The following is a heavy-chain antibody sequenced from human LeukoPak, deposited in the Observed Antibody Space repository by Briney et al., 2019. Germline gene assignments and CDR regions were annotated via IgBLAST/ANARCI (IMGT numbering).Heavy chain of an antibody. CDR1: GFTFSSYN. V-gene: IGHV3-66*02. CDR3: AGRRVLDASFDY. J-gene: IGHJ4*02. Sequence: GGSLRLSCAASGFTFSSYNMNWVRQAPGKGLEWVSVIYSGDNTYYVESVKGRFTISRDNSKNTLFLQMNRLRAEDTAVYYCAGRRVLDASFDYWGQGTLVTVSS. CDR2: IYSGDNT. D-gene: IGHD3-16*01.